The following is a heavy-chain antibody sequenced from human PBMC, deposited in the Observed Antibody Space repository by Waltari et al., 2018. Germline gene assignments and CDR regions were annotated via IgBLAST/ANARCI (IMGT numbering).Heavy chain of an antibody. Sequence: EVQLVESGGGLVKPGGSLRLSCAASGFTFSSYSMNWVRQAPGKGLEWVSSMSSKSSYINYADSVKGRFTSSRDNAKNSLYLQMNSLRAEDTAVYYCARDPDSSGCQGDYWGQGTLVTVSS. CDR2: MSSKSSYI. J-gene: IGHJ4*02. CDR1: GFTFSSYS. CDR3: ARDPDSSGCQGDY. D-gene: IGHD6-19*01. V-gene: IGHV3-21*01.